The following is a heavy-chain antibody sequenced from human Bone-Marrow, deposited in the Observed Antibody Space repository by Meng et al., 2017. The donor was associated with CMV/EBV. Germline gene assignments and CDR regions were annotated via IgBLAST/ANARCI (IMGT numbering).Heavy chain of an antibody. CDR2: IHPHTGDT. CDR1: GYTFTAHF. Sequence: ASVKVSCKASGYTFTAHFFHWVRQAPGQGLEWMGWIHPHTGDTNYAQQFKGRVTLTRDTSINTGYMELTRLRSDDTAVYYCASTRLGILGDWGQGTLVTVSS. D-gene: IGHD3-16*01. V-gene: IGHV1-2*02. J-gene: IGHJ4*02. CDR3: ASTRLGILGD.